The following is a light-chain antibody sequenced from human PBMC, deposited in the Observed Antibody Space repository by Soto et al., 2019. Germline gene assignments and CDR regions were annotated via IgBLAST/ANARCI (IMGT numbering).Light chain of an antibody. V-gene: IGLV1-40*01. CDR1: RSNIGAGYD. J-gene: IGLJ3*02. CDR3: QSYDSSLSGWV. Sequence: QSVLTQPPSVSGAPGQRVTISCTGSRSNIGAGYDVHWYQQLPGTAPKLLIYGNSNRPSGVPDRFSGSKSGTSASLASTGLQAEDEADYYCQSYDSSLSGWVFGGGTKVTVL. CDR2: GNS.